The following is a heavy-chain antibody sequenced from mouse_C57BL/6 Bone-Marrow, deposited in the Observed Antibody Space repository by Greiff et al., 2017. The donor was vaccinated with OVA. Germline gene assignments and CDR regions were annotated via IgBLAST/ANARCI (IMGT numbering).Heavy chain of an antibody. Sequence: VQLQQSGPELVKPGASVKISSKASGYTFTDYYMNWVKQSHGKSLEWIGDINPNNGGTSYNQQFKGKATLTVDKSSSTAYMELRSLTSEDSAVYYCARSGRVYYGFAYWGQGTLVTVSA. CDR3: ARSGRVYYGFAY. CDR1: GYTFTDYY. CDR2: INPNNGGT. D-gene: IGHD2-1*01. J-gene: IGHJ3*01. V-gene: IGHV1-26*01.